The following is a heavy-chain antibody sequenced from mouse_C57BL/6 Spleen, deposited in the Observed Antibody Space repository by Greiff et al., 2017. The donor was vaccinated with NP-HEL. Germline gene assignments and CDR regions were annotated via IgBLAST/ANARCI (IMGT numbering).Heavy chain of an antibody. CDR3: AIPGTGDYFDY. Sequence: QVQLQQPGAELVKPGASVKLSCKASGYTFTSYWMQWVKQRPGQGLEWIGEIDPSDSYTNYNQKFKGKATLTVDTSSSTAYMQLSSLTSEDSAVYYCAIPGTGDYFDYWGQGTTLTVSS. CDR2: IDPSDSYT. V-gene: IGHV1-50*01. CDR1: GYTFTSYW. D-gene: IGHD4-1*01. J-gene: IGHJ2*01.